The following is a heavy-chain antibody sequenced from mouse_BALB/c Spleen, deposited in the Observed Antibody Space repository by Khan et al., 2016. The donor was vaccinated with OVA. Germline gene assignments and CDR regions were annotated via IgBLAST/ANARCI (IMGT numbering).Heavy chain of an antibody. Sequence: QVQLKQSGAELARPGASVKMSCEASGYTFTSNTMHWVKQRPGLGLEWIGYISPRSGYTNYNQKFKDKATLTADKSSSTAYMQLSSLTSEDSAVYYCARRATGYAMDYWGQGTSVIVSS. CDR2: ISPRSGYT. CDR3: ARRATGYAMDY. CDR1: GYTFTSNT. J-gene: IGHJ4*01. V-gene: IGHV1-4*01.